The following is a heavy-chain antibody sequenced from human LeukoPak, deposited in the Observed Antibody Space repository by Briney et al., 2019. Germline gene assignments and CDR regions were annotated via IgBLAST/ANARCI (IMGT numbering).Heavy chain of an antibody. V-gene: IGHV3-74*01. CDR1: GFTFTSYR. J-gene: IGHJ6*02. Sequence: GGSLRLSCAASGFTFTSYRIHWVRQVPGKGLVWFSSINTDGSSTSYAESVKGRFTISRDNAKNTLYLQMNTLRAEDTAVYYCARGYYAMDVWGQGTTVTVSS. CDR2: INTDGSST. CDR3: ARGYYAMDV.